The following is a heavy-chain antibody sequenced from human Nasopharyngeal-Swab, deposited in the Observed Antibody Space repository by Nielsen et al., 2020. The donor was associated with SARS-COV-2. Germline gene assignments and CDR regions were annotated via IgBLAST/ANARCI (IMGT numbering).Heavy chain of an antibody. D-gene: IGHD6-19*01. Sequence: GGSLRLSCAASGFTSSNYWMHWVRHVPGKGLVWVSRNNTDGSDTTYADSVKGRITVSRDNVKNTLSMAMNSLRGEDTAVYYCVRGSSGWKGLYVWGQGTTVTVAS. J-gene: IGHJ6*02. CDR1: GFTSSNYW. CDR3: VRGSSGWKGLYV. V-gene: IGHV3-74*01. CDR2: NNTDGSDT.